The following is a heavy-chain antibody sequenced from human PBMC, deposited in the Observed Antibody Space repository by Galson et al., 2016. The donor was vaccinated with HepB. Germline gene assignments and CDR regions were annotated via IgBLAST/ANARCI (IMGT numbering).Heavy chain of an antibody. J-gene: IGHJ4*02. D-gene: IGHD3-22*01. V-gene: IGHV3-48*02. CDR1: GFAFSDHA. Sequence: SLRLSCAASGFAFSDHAMDWVRQPPGKGLEWLSSITAGGNTIYYADSVKGRFTISRDNAKSSLYLQMNCLRDDDTAVYFCARAGVAYETSGYFYGQLDYWGQGTLVIVSS. CDR3: ARAGVAYETSGYFYGQLDY. CDR2: ITAGGNTI.